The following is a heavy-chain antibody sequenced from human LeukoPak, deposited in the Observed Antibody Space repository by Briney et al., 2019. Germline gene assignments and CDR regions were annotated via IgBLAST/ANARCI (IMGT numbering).Heavy chain of an antibody. J-gene: IGHJ4*02. V-gene: IGHV3-30*04. CDR3: ARDLDSSGYY. CDR2: ISYDGSNK. D-gene: IGHD3-22*01. CDR1: GFTFSSYA. Sequence: GGSLRLSCAASGFTFSSYAMHWVRQAPGKGLEWVAVISYDGSNKYYADSVKGRFTISRDNSKNTLYLQMNSLRAEDTAVYCCARDLDSSGYYWGQGTLVTVSS.